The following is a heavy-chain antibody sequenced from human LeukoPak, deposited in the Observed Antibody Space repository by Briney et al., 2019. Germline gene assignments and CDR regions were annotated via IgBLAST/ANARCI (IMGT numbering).Heavy chain of an antibody. CDR1: GGSISSYY. CDR2: IYTSGST. CDR3: ASAARYYDFWSGYQYYFDY. Sequence: SETLSLTCTVSGGSISSYYWSWIRQPAGKGLEWIGRIYTSGSTNYNPSLKSRVTMSVDTSKNQFSLKLSSVTAADTAVYYCASAARYYDFWSGYQYYFDYWGQGTLVTVSS. J-gene: IGHJ4*02. D-gene: IGHD3-3*01. V-gene: IGHV4-4*07.